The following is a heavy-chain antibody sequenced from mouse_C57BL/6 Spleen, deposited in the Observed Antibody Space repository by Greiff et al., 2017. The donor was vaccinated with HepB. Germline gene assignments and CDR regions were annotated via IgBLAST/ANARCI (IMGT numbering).Heavy chain of an antibody. V-gene: IGHV1-64*01. CDR3: ARFLYYGSSYGWYFDV. Sequence: QVQLQQPGAELVKPGASVKLSCEASGYTFTSYWMHWVKQRPGQGLEWIGMIHPNSGSTNYNEKFKSKATLTVDKSSSTAYMQLSSLTSEDSAVYYCARFLYYGSSYGWYFDVWGTGTTVTVSS. D-gene: IGHD1-1*01. CDR2: IHPNSGST. J-gene: IGHJ1*03. CDR1: GYTFTSYW.